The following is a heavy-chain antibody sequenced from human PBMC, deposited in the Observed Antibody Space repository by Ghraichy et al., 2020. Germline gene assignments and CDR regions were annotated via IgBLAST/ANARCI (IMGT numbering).Heavy chain of an antibody. Sequence: SQTLSLTCTVSGGSISSYYWSWIRQPPGKGLEWIGYIYYSGSTNYNPSLKSRVTISVDTSKNQFSLKLSSVTAADTAVYYCARDHSSGWYNPDYYYYYGMDVWGQGTTVTVSS. D-gene: IGHD6-19*01. J-gene: IGHJ6*02. V-gene: IGHV4-59*01. CDR3: ARDHSSGWYNPDYYYYYGMDV. CDR1: GGSISSYY. CDR2: IYYSGST.